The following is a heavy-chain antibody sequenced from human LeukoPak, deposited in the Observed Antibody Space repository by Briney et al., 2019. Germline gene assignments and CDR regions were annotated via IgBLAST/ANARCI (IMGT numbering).Heavy chain of an antibody. Sequence: GGSLRLSCAASGFTFSNYWIHWIRQVPGKGLVWVSHIKYDGSATNYADSVKGRFTISRDNAKNTLYLQMNSLRAEDTAVYYCVSGSLQSGYNFDYWGQGALVTVSS. D-gene: IGHD3-3*01. CDR3: VSGSLQSGYNFDY. J-gene: IGHJ4*02. CDR2: IKYDGSAT. V-gene: IGHV3-74*01. CDR1: GFTFSNYW.